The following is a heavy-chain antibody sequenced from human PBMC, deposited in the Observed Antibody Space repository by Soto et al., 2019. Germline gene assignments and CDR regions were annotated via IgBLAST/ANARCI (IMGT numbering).Heavy chain of an antibody. Sequence: SETLSLTCTVSGGSISSNYWNWIRQPPGKGLEWIGHIYYSGSTNYKPSLKSRVTISVDTSKNQFSLKLSSVTAADTAVYYCARGNRDYGDYVGAFDIWGQGTTVTVSS. D-gene: IGHD4-17*01. CDR2: IYYSGST. CDR1: GGSISSNY. CDR3: ARGNRDYGDYVGAFDI. V-gene: IGHV4-59*01. J-gene: IGHJ3*02.